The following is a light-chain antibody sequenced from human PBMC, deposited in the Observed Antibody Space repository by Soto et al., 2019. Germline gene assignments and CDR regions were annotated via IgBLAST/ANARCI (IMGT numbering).Light chain of an antibody. CDR3: QQYNNWPLT. J-gene: IGKJ4*01. Sequence: IVLPQTPATLSVSPGERASLSCRASQSVSGNLAWYQQKPGQAPRLLIYGASTRATGIPARFSGSGSGTEFTLTISSLQSEDFAVYYCQQYNNWPLTFGGGTKVDIK. CDR2: GAS. V-gene: IGKV3-15*01. CDR1: QSVSGN.